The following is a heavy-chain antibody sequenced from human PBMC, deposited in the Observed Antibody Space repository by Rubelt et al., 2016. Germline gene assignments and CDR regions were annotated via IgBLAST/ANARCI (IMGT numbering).Heavy chain of an antibody. D-gene: IGHD6-6*01. CDR3: AREGSSSAYYYYYGMDV. V-gene: IGHV3-66*01. J-gene: IGHJ6*02. Sequence: GKGLEWVSVIYSGGSTYYADSVKGRFTISRDNSKNTLYLQMNSLRAEDTAVYYCAREGSSSAYYYYYGMDVWGQGTTVTVSS. CDR2: IYSGGST.